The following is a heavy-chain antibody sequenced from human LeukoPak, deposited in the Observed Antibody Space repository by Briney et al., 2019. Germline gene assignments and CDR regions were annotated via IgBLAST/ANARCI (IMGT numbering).Heavy chain of an antibody. CDR1: GGSFSGYY. CDR2: INHSGST. V-gene: IGHV4-34*01. CDR3: ARLNTGQWLVLDY. D-gene: IGHD6-19*01. J-gene: IGHJ4*02. Sequence: SETLSLTCGVYGGSFSGYYWTWIRQPPRKGLEWIGEINHSGSTNYNPSLKSRVTISVDTSKNQFSLKLSSVTAADTAVYYCARLNTGQWLVLDYWGQGTLVTVSS.